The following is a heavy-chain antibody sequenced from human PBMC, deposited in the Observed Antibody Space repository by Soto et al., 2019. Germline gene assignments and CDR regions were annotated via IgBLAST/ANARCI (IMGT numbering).Heavy chain of an antibody. CDR1: GFTFSSYA. J-gene: IGHJ5*02. CDR3: ARDYIVVVPAAIGGWFNP. Sequence: TGGSLRLSCAASGFTFSSYAMHWVRQAPGKVLEWVAVISYDGSNKYYADSVNGRFTISRDNSKNTLFLQMNSLRADDTAVYYCARDYIVVVPAAIGGWFNPWGQGTLVTVSS. D-gene: IGHD2-2*02. CDR2: ISYDGSNK. V-gene: IGHV3-30-3*01.